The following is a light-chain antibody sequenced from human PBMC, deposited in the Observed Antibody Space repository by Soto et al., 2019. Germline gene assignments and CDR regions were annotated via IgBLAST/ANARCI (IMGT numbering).Light chain of an antibody. CDR3: SSYTSSSILL. J-gene: IGLJ1*01. Sequence: QSVLTQPASVSGSPGQSITISCTGTSSDVGGYNYVSWYQQHPGKAPKLLIYDVSNRPSGVSNPFSGSKSGNTASLTISGLQAEDEADYYCSSYTSSSILLFGTGTKLTVL. CDR1: SSDVGGYNY. V-gene: IGLV2-14*01. CDR2: DVS.